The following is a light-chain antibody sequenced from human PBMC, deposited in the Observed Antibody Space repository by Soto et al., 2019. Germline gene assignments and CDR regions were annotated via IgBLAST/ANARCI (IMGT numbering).Light chain of an antibody. CDR1: QGIDTS. CDR3: PLLHGYPIT. V-gene: IGKV1-9*01. CDR2: APS. J-gene: IGKJ5*01. Sequence: ILLTQSPSSLCASVGYRVTITCRASQGIDTSLALYQQKQGKAPKLLIYAPSNFQSGVPLGFSGSGSGRHFPLTISSRQPEDFATYCSPLLHGYPITFGQGTRLEIK.